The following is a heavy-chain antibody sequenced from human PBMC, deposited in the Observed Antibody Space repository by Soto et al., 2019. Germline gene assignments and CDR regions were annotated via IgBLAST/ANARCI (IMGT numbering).Heavy chain of an antibody. V-gene: IGHV3-48*01. Sequence: GGSLRLSCAASGFTFSSYSMNWVRQAPGKGLEWVSYISSSSTIYYADSVKGRFTISRDNAKNSLYLQMNSLRAEDTAVYYCARDKVYDSSGYLLDYWGQGTLVTVSS. CDR3: ARDKVYDSSGYLLDY. D-gene: IGHD3-22*01. CDR1: GFTFSSYS. CDR2: ISSSSTI. J-gene: IGHJ4*02.